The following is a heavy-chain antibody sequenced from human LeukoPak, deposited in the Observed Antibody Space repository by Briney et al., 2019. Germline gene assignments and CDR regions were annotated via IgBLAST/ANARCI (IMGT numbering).Heavy chain of an antibody. V-gene: IGHV4-59*01. D-gene: IGHD6-19*01. J-gene: IGHJ5*02. CDR2: MYYGGNT. Sequence: SETLSLTCTVSGGSISSYYWSWIRQTPGKGLEWIGYMYYGGNTNYNPSLKSRVSISVDASKDQLSLRLNSVTAADTAVYYCAKAAIAVAGTGGWLDPWGQGTLVTVSS. CDR1: GGSISSYY. CDR3: AKAAIAVAGTGGWLDP.